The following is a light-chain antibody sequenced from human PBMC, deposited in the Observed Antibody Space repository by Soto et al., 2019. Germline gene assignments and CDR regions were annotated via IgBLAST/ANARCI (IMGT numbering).Light chain of an antibody. CDR1: QNINNY. CDR3: QQYENLPT. J-gene: IGKJ5*01. V-gene: IGKV1-33*01. CDR2: DAS. Sequence: DIQMTQSPSSLSASVGDRVTITCQASQNINNYLNWYQQKPGRAPKLLIYDASNLEAGVPSRFRGSGSGTEFTFTISRQQPEDIATYYCQQYENLPTFGQGTRLEIK.